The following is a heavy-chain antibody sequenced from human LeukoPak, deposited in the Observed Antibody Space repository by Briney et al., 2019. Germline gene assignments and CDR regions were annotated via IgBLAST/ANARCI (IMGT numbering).Heavy chain of an antibody. CDR2: INPNSGGT. J-gene: IGHJ5*02. CDR3: ASGITFGGVIVTGWFDP. V-gene: IGHV1-2*02. CDR1: GYTFTGYY. Sequence: ASVKVSCKASGYTFTGYYMHWVRQAPGQGLEWMGWINPNSGGTNYAQKFQGRVTMTRDTSISTAYMELSRLRSDDTAVYYCASGITFGGVIVTGWFDPWGQGTLVPVSS. D-gene: IGHD3-16*02.